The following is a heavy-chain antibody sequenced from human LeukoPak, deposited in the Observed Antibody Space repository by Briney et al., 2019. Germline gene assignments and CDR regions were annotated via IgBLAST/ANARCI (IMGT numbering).Heavy chain of an antibody. J-gene: IGHJ4*02. CDR3: ARDGPNWGLL. D-gene: IGHD7-27*01. CDR2: IYSSGST. Sequence: PSETLSLTCTVSGGSIGTYYWSWIRQPAGKGLEWIGRIYSSGSTNYNPSLKGRVTMSVDTSKNQFSLKLSSVTAADTAVYYCARDGPNWGLLWGQGTLVTVSS. V-gene: IGHV4-4*07. CDR1: GGSIGTYY.